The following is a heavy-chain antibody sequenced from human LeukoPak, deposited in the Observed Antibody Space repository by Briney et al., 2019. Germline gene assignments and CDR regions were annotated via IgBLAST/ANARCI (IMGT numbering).Heavy chain of an antibody. CDR1: GFGFSYAW. V-gene: IGHV3-15*01. J-gene: IGHJ4*02. CDR3: TTAPSGYAYMNGWHLDY. Sequence: PGGSLRLSCAASGFGFSYAWMSWVRQAPGKGPEWIGRIKRKSDGETTDYAAPVKGRFTISRDDSKNTLFLQMNSLKTDDTAFYYCTTAPSGYAYMNGWHLDYWGQGALVTVSS. D-gene: IGHD5-18*01. CDR2: IKRKSDGETT.